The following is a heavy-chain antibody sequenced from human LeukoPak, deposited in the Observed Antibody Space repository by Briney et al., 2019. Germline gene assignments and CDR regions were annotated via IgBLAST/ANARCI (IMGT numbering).Heavy chain of an antibody. V-gene: IGHV3-9*01. CDR3: AKSAGRYGYYFDY. Sequence: GGSLRLSCAASGFTFDDYAMPWVRQAPGKGLEWVSGISWNSGSIGYADSVKGRFTISRDNAKNSLYLQMNSLRAEDTALYYCAKSAGRYGYYFDYWGQGTLVTVSS. CDR2: ISWNSGSI. D-gene: IGHD5-18*01. J-gene: IGHJ4*02. CDR1: GFTFDDYA.